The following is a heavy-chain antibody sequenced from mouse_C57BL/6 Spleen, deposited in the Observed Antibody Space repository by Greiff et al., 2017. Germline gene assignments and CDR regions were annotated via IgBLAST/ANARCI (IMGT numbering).Heavy chain of an antibody. D-gene: IGHD2-4*01. Sequence: QVQLQQSGTELVKPGASVKLSCKASGYTFTSYWMHWVKQRPGQGLEWIGNINPSNGGTNYNEKFKSKATLTVDKASSTAYMQLSSLTSEDSAVYYCARVGYDYVFDYWGQGTTLTVSS. CDR1: GYTFTSYW. V-gene: IGHV1-53*01. J-gene: IGHJ2*01. CDR3: ARVGYDYVFDY. CDR2: INPSNGGT.